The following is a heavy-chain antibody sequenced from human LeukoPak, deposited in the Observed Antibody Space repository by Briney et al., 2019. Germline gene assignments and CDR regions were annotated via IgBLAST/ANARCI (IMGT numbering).Heavy chain of an antibody. Sequence: GGSLRLSCAASGFTFSKFWMSWVRQAPGKGLEWVANIKEDGSTKHYVDSVKGRFTISRDNAKNSLSLQMNYLRVEDTAVYYCANYYMDVWGKGTTVTVSS. V-gene: IGHV3-7*01. CDR2: IKEDGSTK. CDR1: GFTFSKFW. CDR3: ANYYMDV. J-gene: IGHJ6*03.